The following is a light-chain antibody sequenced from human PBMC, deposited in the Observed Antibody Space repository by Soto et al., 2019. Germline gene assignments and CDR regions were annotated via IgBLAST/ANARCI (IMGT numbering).Light chain of an antibody. J-gene: IGKJ5*01. CDR1: QSVKTF. CDR3: QQRSNWPPIT. CDR2: DAS. V-gene: IGKV3-11*01. Sequence: EMVFTQSPATLSLSPGEKSTLSCRASQSVKTFLVWYQQRPGQAPRLLIYDASHRAAGIPARFSGSGFGTDFTLTISSLEPEDAAVYYCQQRSNWPPITFGQGTRLEIK.